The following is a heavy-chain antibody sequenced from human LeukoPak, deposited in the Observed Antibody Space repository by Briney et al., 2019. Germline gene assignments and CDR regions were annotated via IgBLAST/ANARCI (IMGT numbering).Heavy chain of an antibody. CDR1: GFTFSSYA. J-gene: IGHJ3*02. CDR2: LSGGGADT. V-gene: IGHV3-23*01. D-gene: IGHD2/OR15-2a*01. Sequence: GGSLRLSCAASGFTFSSYAMSWVRQAPGKGLEWVSALSGGGADTYYADSVKGRFTISRDNAKTSLYLQMNSLRAEDTAVYYCVRDHFYAFDIWGQGTMVTVSS. CDR3: VRDHFYAFDI.